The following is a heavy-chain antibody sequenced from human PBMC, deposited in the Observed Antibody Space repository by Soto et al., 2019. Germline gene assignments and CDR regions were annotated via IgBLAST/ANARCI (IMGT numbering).Heavy chain of an antibody. CDR2: VYNSGIT. CDR3: ARHEPLHGDYAY. Sequence: PSETRSLTCTVSGASINNSTDYWGWIRQPPGKGLEWIVSVYNSGITYYNPSLKSRVTISVDTSKNQFSLKLSSVTAADTAVYYCARHEPLHGDYAYWGQGTLVT. D-gene: IGHD4-17*01. J-gene: IGHJ4*02. CDR1: GASINNSTDY. V-gene: IGHV4-39*01.